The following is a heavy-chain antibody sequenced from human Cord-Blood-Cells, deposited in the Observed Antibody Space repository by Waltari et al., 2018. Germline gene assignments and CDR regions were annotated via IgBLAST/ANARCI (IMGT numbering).Heavy chain of an antibody. CDR3: ARAPVYCDYLGSAIDY. CDR1: CGSIWSGGYC. Sequence: QVQLQESGPRLVKHSQTLSPTCAVPCGSIWSGGYCWSCTRQDPGKGLEWMGYIYYSGSTYYNPSLKSRVTISVDTSKNQFSLKLSSVTAADTAVYYCARAPVYCDYLGSAIDYWGQGTLVTVSS. D-gene: IGHD4-17*01. CDR2: IYYSGST. J-gene: IGHJ4*02. V-gene: IGHV4-31*11.